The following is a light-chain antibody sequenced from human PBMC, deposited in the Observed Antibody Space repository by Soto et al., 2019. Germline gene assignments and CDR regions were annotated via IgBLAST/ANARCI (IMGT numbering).Light chain of an antibody. V-gene: IGLV2-14*01. CDR2: EVS. CDR3: SSYTTSNTQV. J-gene: IGLJ3*02. CDR1: SSDIGTYNY. Sequence: QSALTQPASVSGSPGQSITISCTGTSSDIGTYNYVSWYQQHPGKVPKLMIYEVSNRPSGVSNRFSGSKSGNTASLAIAVLQAEDEADYYCSSYTTSNTQVFGGGTKLTVL.